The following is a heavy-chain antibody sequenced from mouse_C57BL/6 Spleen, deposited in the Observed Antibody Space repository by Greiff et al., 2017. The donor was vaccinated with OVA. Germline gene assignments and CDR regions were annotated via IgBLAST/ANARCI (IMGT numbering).Heavy chain of an antibody. CDR2: ISSGGSYT. J-gene: IGHJ3*01. V-gene: IGHV5-6*01. CDR1: GFTFSSYG. D-gene: IGHD2-5*01. Sequence: EVQRVESGGDLVKPGGSLKLSCAASGFTFSSYGMSWVRQTPDKRLEWVATISSGGSYTYYPDSVKGRLTISRDNAKNTLYLQMSSLKSEDTAMYYCASRSNYGFAYWGQGTLVTVSA. CDR3: ASRSNYGFAY.